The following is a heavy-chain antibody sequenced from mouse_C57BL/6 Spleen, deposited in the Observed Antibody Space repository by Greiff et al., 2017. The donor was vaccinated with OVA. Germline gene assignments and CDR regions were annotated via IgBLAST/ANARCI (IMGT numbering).Heavy chain of an antibody. D-gene: IGHD1-1*01. Sequence: EVQLQESGGGLVKPGGSLKLSCAASGFTFSSYAMSWVRQTPEKRLEWVATISDGGSYTYYPDNVKGRFTISRDNAKNNLYLQMSHLKSEDTAMYYCARGSNYFDDWGQGTTLTVSA. V-gene: IGHV5-4*01. CDR3: ARGSNYFDD. CDR2: ISDGGSYT. J-gene: IGHJ2*01. CDR1: GFTFSSYA.